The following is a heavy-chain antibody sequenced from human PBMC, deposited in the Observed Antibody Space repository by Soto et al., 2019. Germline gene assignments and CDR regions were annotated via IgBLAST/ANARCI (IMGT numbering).Heavy chain of an antibody. CDR3: ANDAIAKEGIWIMDS. D-gene: IGHD3-16*01. V-gene: IGHV3-23*01. CDR2: LLRPSRST. CDR1: GFMFSDYA. Sequence: GGSLRLSCAASGFMFSDYAMTWARQAPGKELEWVSGLLRPSRSTYYADSVKGRFTISGDTSANTVYLQMDSLRAEDTAVYYCANDAIAKEGIWIMDSSGQGTVVTFSS. J-gene: IGHJ5*02.